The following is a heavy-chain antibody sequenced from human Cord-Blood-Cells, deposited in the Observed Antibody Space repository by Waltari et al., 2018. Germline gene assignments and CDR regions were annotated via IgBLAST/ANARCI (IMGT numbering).Heavy chain of an antibody. CDR3: ARPYDDFWSGYYYFDY. D-gene: IGHD3-3*01. J-gene: IGHJ4*02. V-gene: IGHV3-21*01. CDR2: ISSSSSYI. Sequence: EVPLVACGEGLVKPGRSLRLSRAASRFTFSSYSMKWVCLALGKGLKWFSSISSSSSYIYYADSVKGRFTISRDNAKNSLYLQMNSLRAEDTAVYYCARPYDDFWSGYYYFDYWGQGTLVTVSS. CDR1: RFTFSSYS.